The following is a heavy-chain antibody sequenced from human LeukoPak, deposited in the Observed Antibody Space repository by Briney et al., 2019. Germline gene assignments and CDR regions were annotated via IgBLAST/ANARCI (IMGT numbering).Heavy chain of an antibody. CDR2: IFYSGST. CDR3: AREVLRSGWYGGAFDY. D-gene: IGHD6-19*01. J-gene: IGHJ4*02. V-gene: IGHV4-39*07. CDR1: GGSISTSNYY. Sequence: PSETLSLTCTVSGGSISTSNYYWGWIRQPPGKGLEWIGNIFYSGSTYYSPSLKSRVTISLDTSRNQFSLKLSSVTAADTAVYYCAREVLRSGWYGGAFDYWGQGTLVTVST.